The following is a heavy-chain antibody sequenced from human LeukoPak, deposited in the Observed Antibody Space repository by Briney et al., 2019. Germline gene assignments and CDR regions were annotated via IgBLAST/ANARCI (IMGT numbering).Heavy chain of an antibody. Sequence: SQTLSLTCTVSGGSISSGSYYWSWTRQPAGKGLEWIGRIYTSGSTNYNPSLKSRVTISVDTSKNQFSLKLSSVTAADTAVYYCARDNRSSGPDYWGQGTLVTVSS. CDR2: IYTSGST. CDR3: ARDNRSSGPDY. CDR1: GGSISSGSYY. D-gene: IGHD6-19*01. J-gene: IGHJ4*02. V-gene: IGHV4-61*02.